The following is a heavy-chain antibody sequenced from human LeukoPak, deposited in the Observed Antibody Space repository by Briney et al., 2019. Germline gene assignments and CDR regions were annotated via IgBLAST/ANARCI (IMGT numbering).Heavy chain of an antibody. D-gene: IGHD3-9*01. CDR3: ARLYYDILTGYRPIDY. J-gene: IGHJ4*02. CDR2: INHSGST. Sequence: SETLSLTCAVYGVSFSGYYWSWIRQPPGKGLEWIGEINHSGSTNYNPSLKSRVTISVDTSKNQFSLKLSSVTAADTAVYYCARLYYDILTGYRPIDYWGQGTLVTVSS. CDR1: GVSFSGYY. V-gene: IGHV4-34*01.